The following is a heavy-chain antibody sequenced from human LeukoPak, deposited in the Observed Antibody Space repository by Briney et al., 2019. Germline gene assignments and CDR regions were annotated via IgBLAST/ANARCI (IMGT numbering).Heavy chain of an antibody. CDR2: INHSGST. Sequence: PSETLSLTCAVYGGSFSGYYWSWIRQPPGKGLEWIGEINHSGSTNYNPSLKSRVTISVDTSKSQSSLKLSSVTAADTAVYYCASGIAAVGGAFDIWGQGTMVTVSS. D-gene: IGHD6-13*01. CDR3: ASGIAAVGGAFDI. CDR1: GGSFSGYY. J-gene: IGHJ3*02. V-gene: IGHV4-34*01.